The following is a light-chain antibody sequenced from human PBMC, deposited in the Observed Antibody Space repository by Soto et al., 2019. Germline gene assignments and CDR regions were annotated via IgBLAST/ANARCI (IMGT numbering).Light chain of an antibody. CDR1: QTVSSN. V-gene: IGKV3D-15*03. J-gene: IGKJ1*01. CDR2: GAY. CDR3: QQYSYSLGG. Sequence: SVATLSLSQGERATLSCRSSQTVSSNLAWYQQTPGQAPRLLIYGAYSRATGIPDRFSGSGSGTDFTLTISILQPDDFTSYYCQQYSYSLGGFGQGTK.